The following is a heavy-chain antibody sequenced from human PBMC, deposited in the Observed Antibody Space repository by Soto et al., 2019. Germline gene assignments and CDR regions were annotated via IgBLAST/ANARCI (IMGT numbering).Heavy chain of an antibody. Sequence: GGSLRLSCAASGFTFSSYAMSWVRQAPGKGLEWVSAISGSGGSTYYADSVKGRFTISRDNSKNTLYLQMNSLRAEDTAVYYCAKDPDYYGSGSYPENNWGQGTLVTVSS. CDR1: GFTFSSYA. D-gene: IGHD3-10*01. J-gene: IGHJ4*02. CDR3: AKDPDYYGSGSYPENN. CDR2: ISGSGGST. V-gene: IGHV3-23*01.